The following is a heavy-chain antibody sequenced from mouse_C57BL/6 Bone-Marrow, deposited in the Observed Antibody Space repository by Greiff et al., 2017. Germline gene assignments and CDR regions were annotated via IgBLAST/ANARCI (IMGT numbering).Heavy chain of an antibody. CDR2: IHPNSGST. CDR1: GYTFTSYW. CDR3: ARLVVPNY. V-gene: IGHV1-64*01. Sequence: QVQLQQPGAELVKPGASVKLTCKASGYTFTSYWMHWVKQRPGQGLEWIGMIHPNSGSTNYNEKFTSKATLTVSKYSSTDCMQLSILTSEDSAVYYFARLVVPNYWGQGTTLTVSS. J-gene: IGHJ2*01. D-gene: IGHD1-1*01.